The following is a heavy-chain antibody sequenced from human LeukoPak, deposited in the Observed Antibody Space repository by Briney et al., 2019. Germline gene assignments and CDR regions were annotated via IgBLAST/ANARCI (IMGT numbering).Heavy chain of an antibody. J-gene: IGHJ6*03. D-gene: IGHD5-12*01. V-gene: IGHV1-69*01. Sequence: SVKVSCKASGGTFSSYAISWVRQAPGQGLEWMGGIIPIFGTANYAQKFQGRVTITADESTSTAYMELSSLRSEDTAVYYCARPQGGLYSGYDWSYYMDVWGKGTTVTVSS. CDR1: GGTFSSYA. CDR2: IIPIFGTA. CDR3: ARPQGGLYSGYDWSYYMDV.